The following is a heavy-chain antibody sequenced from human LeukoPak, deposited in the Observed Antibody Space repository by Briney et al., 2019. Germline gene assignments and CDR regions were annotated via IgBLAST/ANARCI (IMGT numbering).Heavy chain of an antibody. V-gene: IGHV4-39*01. CDR1: GGSISSSSHY. CDR3: ARIAVPPGYYYGMDV. Sequence: SETLSLTCTVSGGSISSSSHYWGWIRQPPGKGLEWIGSIYYSGSTYYNPSLKSRVTISVDTSKNQFSLKLSSVTAADTAVYYCARIAVPPGYYYGMDVWGQGTTVTVSS. J-gene: IGHJ6*02. CDR2: IYYSGST. D-gene: IGHD6-19*01.